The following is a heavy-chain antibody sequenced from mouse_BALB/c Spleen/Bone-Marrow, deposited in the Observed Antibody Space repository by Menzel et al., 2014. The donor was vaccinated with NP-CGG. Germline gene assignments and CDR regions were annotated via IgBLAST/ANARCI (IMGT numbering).Heavy chain of an antibody. CDR2: IWAGGST. D-gene: IGHD1-1*01. J-gene: IGHJ4*01. CDR3: ARGSYYEGAMDY. V-gene: IGHV2-9*02. CDR1: GLSLTSYG. Sequence: QVQLQQSGPGLVAPSQSLSITCTVSGLSLTSYGVHWVRQPPGKVLEWLGVIWAGGSTNYNSALMSRLSISKDNSKSQVFLKMNSLQTDDTAMYYCARGSYYEGAMDYWGQGTSVTGSS.